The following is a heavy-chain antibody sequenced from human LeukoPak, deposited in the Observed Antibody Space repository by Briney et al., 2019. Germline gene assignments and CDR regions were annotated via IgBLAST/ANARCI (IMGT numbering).Heavy chain of an antibody. Sequence: ASVKVSCKVSGYTLTELSMHWVRQAPGKGLEWMGGFDPEDGGTIYAQKFQGRVTMTEDTSTDTAYMELSSLRSEDTAVYYCATGYRMYYYDSSGTEYFQHWGQGTLVTVSS. V-gene: IGHV1-24*01. CDR1: GYTLTELS. D-gene: IGHD3-22*01. J-gene: IGHJ1*01. CDR3: ATGYRMYYYDSSGTEYFQH. CDR2: FDPEDGGT.